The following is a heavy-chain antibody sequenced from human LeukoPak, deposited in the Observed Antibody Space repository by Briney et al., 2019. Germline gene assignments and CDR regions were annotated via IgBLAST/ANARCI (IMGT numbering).Heavy chain of an antibody. J-gene: IGHJ5*02. V-gene: IGHV3-53*01. CDR3: ARSTSGHNWFDP. D-gene: IGHD6-25*01. CDR2: IYSGGST. Sequence: PGGSLRLSCAASGFTVSSNYMSWVRQAPGKGLEWVSVIYSGGSTYYADSVKGRITISRDNSKNTLYVQMNSLRAEDTAVYYCARSTSGHNWFDPWGQGTLVTVSS. CDR1: GFTVSSNY.